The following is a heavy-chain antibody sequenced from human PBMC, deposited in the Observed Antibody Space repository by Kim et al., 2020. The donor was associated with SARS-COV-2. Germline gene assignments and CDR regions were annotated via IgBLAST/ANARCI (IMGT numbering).Heavy chain of an antibody. CDR3: ATTLPGITMIVVPDAFDI. CDR1: GYTLTELS. J-gene: IGHJ3*02. D-gene: IGHD3-22*01. V-gene: IGHV1-24*01. Sequence: ASVKVSCKVSGYTLTELSMHWVRQAPGKGLEWMGGFDPEDGETIYAQKFQGRVTMTEDTSTDTAYMELSSLRSEDTAVYYCATTLPGITMIVVPDAFDIWGQGTMVTVSS. CDR2: FDPEDGET.